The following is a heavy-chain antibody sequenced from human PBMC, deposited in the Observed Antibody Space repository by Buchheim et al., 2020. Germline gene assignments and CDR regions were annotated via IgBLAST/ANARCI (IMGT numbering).Heavy chain of an antibody. CDR2: IIPIFGTA. Sequence: QVQLVQSGAEVKKPGSSVKVSCKASGGTFSSYAISWVRQAPGQGLEWMGGIIPIFGTANYEQKFQGRVTMTADKSTSKADMELSSRRSEDTAVYYCARAVGATHYYYMDVWGKGTT. D-gene: IGHD1-26*01. J-gene: IGHJ6*03. V-gene: IGHV1-69*06. CDR1: GGTFSSYA. CDR3: ARAVGATHYYYMDV.